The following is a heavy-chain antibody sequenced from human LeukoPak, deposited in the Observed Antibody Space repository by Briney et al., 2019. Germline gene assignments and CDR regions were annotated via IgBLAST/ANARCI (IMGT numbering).Heavy chain of an antibody. J-gene: IGHJ4*02. Sequence: PGGSLRLSCAASGFTFSDYYMSWIRQAPGKGLEWVSYISSSGSTIYYADSVKGRFTISRDNAKNSLYVQMNSLRAEDTAVYYCAREAAVAGTVFDHWGQGTLVTVSS. D-gene: IGHD6-19*01. CDR1: GFTFSDYY. V-gene: IGHV3-11*01. CDR2: ISSSGSTI. CDR3: AREAAVAGTVFDH.